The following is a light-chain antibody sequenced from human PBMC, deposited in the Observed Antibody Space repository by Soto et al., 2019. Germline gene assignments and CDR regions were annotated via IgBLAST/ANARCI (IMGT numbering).Light chain of an antibody. J-gene: IGKJ1*01. CDR2: DAS. Sequence: DIQMTQSPATLSASVGDRVTITCRASQSLSGWLAWYQQKPGKAPKLLIYDASSLESGVPSRFSGSGSGTEFALTISSLQSDDFATYYCQLYNSYPWTFGQGTKV. V-gene: IGKV1-5*01. CDR1: QSLSGW. CDR3: QLYNSYPWT.